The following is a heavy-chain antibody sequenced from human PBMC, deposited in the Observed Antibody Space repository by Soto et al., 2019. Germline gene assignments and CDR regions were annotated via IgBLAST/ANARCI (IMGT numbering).Heavy chain of an antibody. J-gene: IGHJ3*02. CDR2: ISSSGSTI. D-gene: IGHD6-6*01. V-gene: IGHV3-11*01. CDR3: ARDFKLRTSSSSAFDI. Sequence: GGSLRLSCAASGFTFSDYYMSWIRQAPGKGLEWVSYISSSGSTIYYADSVKGRFTISRDNAKNSLYLQMNSLRAEDTAVYYCARDFKLRTSSSSAFDIWGQGTMVTVSS. CDR1: GFTFSDYY.